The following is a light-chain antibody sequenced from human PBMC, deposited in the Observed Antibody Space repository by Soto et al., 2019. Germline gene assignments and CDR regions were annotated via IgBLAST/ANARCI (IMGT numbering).Light chain of an antibody. V-gene: IGKV1-5*03. CDR1: QSVSSW. J-gene: IGKJ1*01. CDR2: KAS. CDR3: QQYKTYPWT. Sequence: DIQMTQSPSTLSASVGDRVTITCRASQSVSSWLAWYQQKPGKAPKLLIHKASTLQRGVPSRLSGSESGTEFTLTISSLQPDDSATYYCQQYKTYPWTFGQGTKVEIK.